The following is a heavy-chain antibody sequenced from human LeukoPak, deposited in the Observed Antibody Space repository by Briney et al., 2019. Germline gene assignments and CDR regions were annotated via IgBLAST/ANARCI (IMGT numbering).Heavy chain of an antibody. CDR1: GFTFSSYG. J-gene: IGHJ4*02. CDR2: IWYDGSNK. D-gene: IGHD1-26*01. CDR3: AKDRDSGSYYASLLFDY. V-gene: IGHV3-33*06. Sequence: GGSLRLSCAASGFTFSSYGMHWVRQAPGKGLEWVAVIWYDGSNKYYADSVKGRLTISRDNSKNTLYLQMNSLRAEDTAVYYCAKDRDSGSYYASLLFDYWGQGTLVTVSS.